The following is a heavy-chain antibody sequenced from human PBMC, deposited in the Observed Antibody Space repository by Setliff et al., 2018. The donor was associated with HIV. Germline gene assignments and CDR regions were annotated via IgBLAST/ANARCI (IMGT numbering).Heavy chain of an antibody. J-gene: IGHJ4*02. Sequence: SETLSLTCVVYNGSFSGHYWSWIRQPPGKGLEWIGEINHSGSPNYNSSLKSRVTISLDTSKNQFSLKLGSVTAADTAVYYCASLLSRGYYYDRSGYSYRDYWGQGTLVTVSS. V-gene: IGHV4-34*01. CDR2: INHSGSP. D-gene: IGHD3-22*01. CDR3: ASLLSRGYYYDRSGYSYRDY. CDR1: NGSFSGHY.